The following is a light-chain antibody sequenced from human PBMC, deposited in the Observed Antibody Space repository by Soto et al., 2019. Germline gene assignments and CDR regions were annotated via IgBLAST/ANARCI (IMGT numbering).Light chain of an antibody. CDR1: DIGSKG. J-gene: IGLJ2*01. Sequence: SYELTQPPSVSVASGKTASSSCGGNDIGSKGVHWYQQKPGQAPVLVIYSDTDLPPVITERFSGSNSANLATLTISRVEAGDEADYYCQVWDSGSAHVVFGGGTKLTVL. CDR2: SDT. V-gene: IGLV3-21*01. CDR3: QVWDSGSAHVV.